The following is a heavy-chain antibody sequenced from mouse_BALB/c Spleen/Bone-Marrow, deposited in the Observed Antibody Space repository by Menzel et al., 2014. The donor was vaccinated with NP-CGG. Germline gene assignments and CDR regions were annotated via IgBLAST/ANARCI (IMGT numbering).Heavy chain of an antibody. CDR2: IHPSDGET. V-gene: IGHV1-61*01. CDR3: ARQDITAASDY. J-gene: IGHJ2*01. CDR1: GYSFISYW. Sequence: VQLQQSGAELVRPGTSVKLSCKASGYSFISYWMNWVKQRPGEGLEWIGTIHPSDGETRLNQKFKDKATLTVDKSSSTVYMQFSSPSSEDSAVYYCARQDITAASDYWGQGTTLTVSP. D-gene: IGHD1-2*01.